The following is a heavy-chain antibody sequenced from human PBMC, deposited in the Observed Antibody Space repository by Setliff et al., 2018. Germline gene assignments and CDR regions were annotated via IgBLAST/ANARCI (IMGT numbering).Heavy chain of an antibody. CDR1: GYTLTELS. V-gene: IGHV1-24*01. CDR3: ATRGDSGSYYAAEYFQH. D-gene: IGHD1-26*01. J-gene: IGHJ1*01. CDR2: FDPEDGET. Sequence: PGASSEGPCKVSGYTLTELSMHWVRQAPGKGLEWMGGFDPEDGETIYAQKFQGRVTMTEDTSTDTAYMELSSLRSEDTAVYYCATRGDSGSYYAAEYFQHWGQGTLVTVSS.